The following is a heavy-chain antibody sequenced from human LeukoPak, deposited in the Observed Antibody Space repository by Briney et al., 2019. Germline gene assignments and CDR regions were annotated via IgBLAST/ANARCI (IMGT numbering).Heavy chain of an antibody. D-gene: IGHD6-6*01. Sequence: GGSLRLSCAASGFIFGSYATSWVRQGPEKGLEWVSTISPSGSATYYADSVKGRFTISRDNSKTTLYLQMNSLRDEDTALYHCTRDKSASSPREWFDPWGQGTVVTVSS. CDR3: TRDKSASSPREWFDP. CDR1: GFIFGSYA. V-gene: IGHV3-23*01. J-gene: IGHJ5*02. CDR2: ISPSGSAT.